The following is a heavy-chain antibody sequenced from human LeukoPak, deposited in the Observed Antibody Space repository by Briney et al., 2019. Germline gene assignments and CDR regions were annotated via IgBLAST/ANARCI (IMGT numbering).Heavy chain of an antibody. D-gene: IGHD3-10*01. CDR3: ARHYYGSGTYLDS. J-gene: IGHJ4*02. CDR2: ISTSGTGP. CDR1: GFTFSSCS. V-gene: IGHV3-23*01. Sequence: GGSLRLSCAASGFTFSSCSMSWVRQAPGKGLEWVSAISTSGTGPQYADSVKGRFTISRDNSRDTLFLQMNTLGAADTAVYFCARHYYGSGTYLDSWGQGTLVTVSS.